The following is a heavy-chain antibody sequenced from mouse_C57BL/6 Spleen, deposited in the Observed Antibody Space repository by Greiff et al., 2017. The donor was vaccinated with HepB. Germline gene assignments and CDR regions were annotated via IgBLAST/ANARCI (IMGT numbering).Heavy chain of an antibody. V-gene: IGHV14-2*01. D-gene: IGHD2-1*01. CDR1: GFNIKDYY. CDR2: IDPEDGET. J-gene: IGHJ3*01. CDR3: ARSELLAY. Sequence: VQLQQSGAELVKPGASVKLSCTASGFNIKDYYMHWVKQRTEQGLESIGRIDPEDGETKYAPNFQGKATITADPSSNTAYLQLSSLTAEDTAVYYCARSELLAYWGQGTLVTVSA.